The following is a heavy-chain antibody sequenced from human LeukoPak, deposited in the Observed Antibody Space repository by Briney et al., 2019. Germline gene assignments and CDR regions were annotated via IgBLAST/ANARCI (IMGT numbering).Heavy chain of an antibody. J-gene: IGHJ4*02. CDR1: GFTVSSNY. V-gene: IGHV3-48*01. CDR3: ARDAPMTTVTTFDY. D-gene: IGHD4-11*01. Sequence: GGSLRLSCAVSGFTVSSNYMSWVRQAPGKGLEWVSYISSSSSTIYYADSVKGRFTISRDNAKNSLYLQMNSLRAEDTAVYYCARDAPMTTVTTFDYWGQGTLVTVSS. CDR2: ISSSSSTI.